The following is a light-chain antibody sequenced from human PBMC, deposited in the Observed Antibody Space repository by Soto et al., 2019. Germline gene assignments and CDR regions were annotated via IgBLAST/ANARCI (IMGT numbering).Light chain of an antibody. CDR2: DAS. CDR1: QTITTY. Sequence: IQMTQSPSSLSAFVGDRVTITCRASQTITTYLNWYQQKPGKAPKLLISDASKLQDGVPSRFSGGGSGTDFTLTISSLQPEDFATYYCQQSYTTPLFAFGPGTKLEI. V-gene: IGKV1-39*01. CDR3: QQSYTTPLFA. J-gene: IGKJ3*01.